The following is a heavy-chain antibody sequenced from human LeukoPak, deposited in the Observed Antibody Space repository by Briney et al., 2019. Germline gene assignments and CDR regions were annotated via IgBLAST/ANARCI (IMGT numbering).Heavy chain of an antibody. J-gene: IGHJ2*01. CDR1: GFTVSSTY. CDR2: IYSGGNI. Sequence: PGGSLRLSCAASGFTVSSTYMSWVRQAPGKGLEWVSVIYSGGNIYYIDSVKGRFTISRDTSKNTLYLQMNSLRDEDTAVYYCARDRTTMTQRYFDLWGRGTLVTVSS. V-gene: IGHV3-53*01. CDR3: ARDRTTMTQRYFDL. D-gene: IGHD3-22*01.